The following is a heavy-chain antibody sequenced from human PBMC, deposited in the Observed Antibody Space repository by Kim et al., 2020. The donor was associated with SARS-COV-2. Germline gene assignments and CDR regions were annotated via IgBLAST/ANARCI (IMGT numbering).Heavy chain of an antibody. CDR3: ARDSGSGSYYIAYFDY. J-gene: IGHJ4*02. CDR2: IYYSGST. CDR1: GGSISSSSYY. V-gene: IGHV4-39*07. D-gene: IGHD3-10*01. Sequence: SETLSLTCTVSGGSISSSSYYWGWIRQPPGKGLEWIGSIYYSGSTYYNPSLKSRVTISVDTSKNQFSLKLSSVTAADTAVYYCARDSGSGSYYIAYFDYWGQETLVTVSS.